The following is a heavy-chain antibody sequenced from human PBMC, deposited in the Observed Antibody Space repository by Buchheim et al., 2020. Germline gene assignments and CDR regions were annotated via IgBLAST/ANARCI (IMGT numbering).Heavy chain of an antibody. D-gene: IGHD3-9*01. J-gene: IGHJ4*02. CDR1: GFTFSSDA. Sequence: EVQLLESGGGLVQPGGSLRLSCAASGFTFSSDAMSWVRQAPGKGLEWVSAISGSGGNTYYADSVKGRFTISRDNSKNTLYLQMNSLRAEDTAVYYCAKDGYFDWLFGHNFDYWGQGTL. CDR2: ISGSGGNT. CDR3: AKDGYFDWLFGHNFDY. V-gene: IGHV3-23*01.